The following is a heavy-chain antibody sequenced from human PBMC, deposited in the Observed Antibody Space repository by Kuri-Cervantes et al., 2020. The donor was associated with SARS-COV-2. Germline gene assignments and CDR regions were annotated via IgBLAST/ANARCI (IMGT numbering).Heavy chain of an antibody. J-gene: IGHJ4*02. CDR1: GLTFSSYA. CDR3: ARDRSTHYFDY. Sequence: GESLKISCAASGLTFSSYAMNWVRQAPGKGLQWVAAISGSGVGTYYADSVKGRFTISRDNSKSTLYLQMNGLRAEDTAVYYCARDRSTHYFDYWGQGTLVTVSS. V-gene: IGHV3-23*01. CDR2: ISGSGVGT.